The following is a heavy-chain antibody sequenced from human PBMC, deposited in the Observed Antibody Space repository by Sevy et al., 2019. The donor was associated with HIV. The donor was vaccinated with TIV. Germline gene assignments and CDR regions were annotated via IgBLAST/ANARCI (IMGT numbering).Heavy chain of an antibody. CDR2: ISQGGSEE. CDR3: ARFVSLGY. CDR1: GFTFSSSS. V-gene: IGHV3-7*01. Sequence: GGSLRLSCAASGFTFSSSSMTWVRQAPGKGLEWVATISQGGSEEYYVDSVKGRFTISRDNAKNSLYLQMNSLSAVDTAVYFCARFVSLGYWGQGTLLTVSS. D-gene: IGHD6-13*01. J-gene: IGHJ4*02.